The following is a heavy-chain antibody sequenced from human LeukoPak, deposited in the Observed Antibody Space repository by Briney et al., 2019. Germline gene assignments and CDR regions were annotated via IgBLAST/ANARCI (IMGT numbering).Heavy chain of an antibody. CDR1: GGSISSGGYS. CDR2: IYHSGST. Sequence: PSQTLSLTCAVSGGSISSGGYSWSWIRQPPGKGLEWIGYIYHSGSTYYNPSLKSRVTISVNRSKNQFSLKLSSVTAADTAVYYCARVVLWFGGPPVGWFDPWGQGTLVTVSS. D-gene: IGHD3-10*01. V-gene: IGHV4-30-2*01. J-gene: IGHJ5*02. CDR3: ARVVLWFGGPPVGWFDP.